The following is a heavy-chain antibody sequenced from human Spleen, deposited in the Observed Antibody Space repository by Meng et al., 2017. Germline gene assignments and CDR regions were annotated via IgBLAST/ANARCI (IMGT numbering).Heavy chain of an antibody. Sequence: GESLKISCAASGFTFSTSWMNWLRQAPGKGLEWVANMNADGSGKYYVDSVKGRFTISRDNAKNSLYLLMNSLRAEDTAVYYCARDSRADYYGSGSAAGMDVWGQGTTVTVSS. CDR1: GFTFSTSW. D-gene: IGHD3-10*01. J-gene: IGHJ6*02. CDR2: MNADGSGK. CDR3: ARDSRADYYGSGSAAGMDV. V-gene: IGHV3-7*01.